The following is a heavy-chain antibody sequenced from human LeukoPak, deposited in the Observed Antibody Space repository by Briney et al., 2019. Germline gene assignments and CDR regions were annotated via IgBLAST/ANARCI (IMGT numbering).Heavy chain of an antibody. D-gene: IGHD3-3*01. Sequence: GGSLRLSCAASGFTFSSYAMSWVRQAPGEGLEWVSAISGSGGSTYYADSVKGRFTISRDNSKNTLYLQMNSLRAEDTAVYYCAQSEGITILGVRVPFDPWGQGTLVTVSS. CDR2: ISGSGGST. CDR1: GFTFSSYA. CDR3: AQSEGITILGVRVPFDP. V-gene: IGHV3-23*01. J-gene: IGHJ5*02.